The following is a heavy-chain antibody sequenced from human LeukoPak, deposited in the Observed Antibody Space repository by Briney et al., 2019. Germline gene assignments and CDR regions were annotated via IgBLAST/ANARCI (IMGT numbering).Heavy chain of an antibody. CDR3: ARDLAFSRLDY. D-gene: IGHD2/OR15-2a*01. V-gene: IGHV3-7*01. Sequence: GGSLRLSCAASGFRFSGSWMDWVRQAPGKGLEWVASINPDGIKRYSADSVKGRFTISRDNARNSLYLQMDSLRVEDTAFYYCARDLAFSRLDYWGQGVLVTVSS. J-gene: IGHJ4*02. CDR1: GFRFSGSW. CDR2: INPDGIKR.